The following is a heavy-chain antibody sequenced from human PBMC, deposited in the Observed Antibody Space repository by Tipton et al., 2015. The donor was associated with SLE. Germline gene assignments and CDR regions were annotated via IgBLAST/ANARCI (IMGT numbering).Heavy chain of an antibody. CDR2: IYNSGST. J-gene: IGHJ4*02. CDR1: GVSISSHSHY. D-gene: IGHD2-8*02. Sequence: TLSLTCSVSGVSISSHSHYWGWIRQPPGKGLEWIGIIYNSGSTYSSRSLKSRVTISVDTSKNQFSLKMSSVTAADTAVYYCARGYCSGDVCFGRGYFDYWGQGTQVTVSS. V-gene: IGHV4-39*07. CDR3: ARGYCSGDVCFGRGYFDY.